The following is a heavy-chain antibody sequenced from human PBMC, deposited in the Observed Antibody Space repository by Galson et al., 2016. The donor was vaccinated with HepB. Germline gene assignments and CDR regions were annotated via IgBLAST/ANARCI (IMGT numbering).Heavy chain of an antibody. V-gene: IGHV2-5*02. J-gene: IGHJ4*02. CDR1: GFSLSTSGVA. Sequence: PALVKPTQTLTLTCTFSGFSLSTSGVAVGWIRQPPGKALECLAAIYWDDDKRYSPSRKTRLTITKDTSKNQVVLTMSKMDPVDTATYYCARGIYNDYEYFDYWGQGTLVTVSS. CDR3: ARGIYNDYEYFDY. D-gene: IGHD5-12*01. CDR2: IYWDDDK.